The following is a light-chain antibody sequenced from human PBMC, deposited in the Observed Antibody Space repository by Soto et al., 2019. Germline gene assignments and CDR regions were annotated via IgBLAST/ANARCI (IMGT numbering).Light chain of an antibody. CDR3: SSYTGTNTLV. CDR2: GVT. V-gene: IGLV2-14*01. CDR1: SSDVGEYNY. J-gene: IGLJ2*01. Sequence: QSALTQPASVSGSPGQSITISCAGTSSDVGEYNYVSWYLQHPGKAPKLIIYGVTNRPSGISNRFSGSKSGNTASLTISGLQAEDEADYYCSSYTGTNTLVFGGGTKLTVL.